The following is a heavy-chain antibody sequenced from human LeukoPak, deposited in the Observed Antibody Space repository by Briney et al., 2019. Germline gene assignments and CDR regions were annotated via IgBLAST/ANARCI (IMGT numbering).Heavy chain of an antibody. CDR2: ISGSGGST. Sequence: GGSLRLSCAASGFSFSDYGMHWVRQAPGKGLEWVSAISGSGGSTYYADSVKGRFTISRDNSKNTLYLQMNSLRAEDTAVYYCAKGPAERITIFGVVIGNFDYWGQGTLVTVSS. V-gene: IGHV3-23*01. CDR3: AKGPAERITIFGVVIGNFDY. CDR1: GFSFSDYG. J-gene: IGHJ4*02. D-gene: IGHD3-3*01.